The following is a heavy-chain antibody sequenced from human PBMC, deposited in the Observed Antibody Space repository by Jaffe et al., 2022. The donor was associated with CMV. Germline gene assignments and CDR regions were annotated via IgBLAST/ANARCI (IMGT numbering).Heavy chain of an antibody. V-gene: IGHV4-59*08. J-gene: IGHJ4*02. D-gene: IGHD6-13*01. CDR1: GGSISGYY. Sequence: QVQLQESGPGLVKPSETLSLTCTVSGGSISGYYWSWIRQPPGRGLEWIAYIYDSGRTDYNPSLKSRLTISVDTSKKQFSLKLSSVTAADTAVYYCARHDGSSWLYWGQGTLVTVSS. CDR2: IYDSGRT. CDR3: ARHDGSSWLY.